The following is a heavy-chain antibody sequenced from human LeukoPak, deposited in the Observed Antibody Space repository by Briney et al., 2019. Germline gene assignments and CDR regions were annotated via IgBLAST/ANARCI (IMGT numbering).Heavy chain of an antibody. D-gene: IGHD2-2*01. Sequence: SVKVSCKASGYTFTGYYMHWVRQAPGQGLEWMGGIIPIFGTANYAQKFQGRVTITADKSTSTAYMELSSLRSEDTAVYYCARDQGYCSSTSCYYYYYYYMDVWGKGTTVTVSS. CDR3: ARDQGYCSSTSCYYYYYYYMDV. V-gene: IGHV1-69*06. CDR1: GYTFTGYY. J-gene: IGHJ6*03. CDR2: IIPIFGTA.